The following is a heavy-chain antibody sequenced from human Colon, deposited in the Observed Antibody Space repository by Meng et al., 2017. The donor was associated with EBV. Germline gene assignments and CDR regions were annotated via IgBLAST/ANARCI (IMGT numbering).Heavy chain of an antibody. Sequence: QVQLQESGPGLVKPSXTLSLTCTVSGGSVSSGGYYWTWIRQHPGKGLEWFGHIYYSGSTFYNPSLKRRVIISIDTSKNQFSLNLRSVTAADTAVYYCARVSSGWDYFDYWGQGTLVTVSS. D-gene: IGHD6-19*01. J-gene: IGHJ4*02. V-gene: IGHV4-31*03. CDR3: ARVSSGWDYFDY. CDR1: GGSVSSGGYY. CDR2: IYYSGST.